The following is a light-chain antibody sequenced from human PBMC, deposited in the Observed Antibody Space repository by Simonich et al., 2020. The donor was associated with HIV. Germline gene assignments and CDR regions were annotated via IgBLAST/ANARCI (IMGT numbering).Light chain of an antibody. Sequence: DIVMTQSPDSLAVSLGEMATINCKSRQSILDSPNNKNHLAWYQQKPGHPPRLLVYWASTRESGVPDRFSGSGSGTDFTLTISSLQAEDVAVYYCQQYYNTPQTFGQGTKVEIK. CDR1: QSILDSPNNKNH. J-gene: IGKJ1*01. V-gene: IGKV4-1*01. CDR2: WAS. CDR3: QQYYNTPQT.